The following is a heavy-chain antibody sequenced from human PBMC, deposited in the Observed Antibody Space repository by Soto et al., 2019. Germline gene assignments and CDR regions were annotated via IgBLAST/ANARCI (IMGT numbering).Heavy chain of an antibody. CDR3: AHGSGWLTHL. Sequence: QITLKESGPTVLKPTQTLRLTCTFSGFSLSSPALGVNWIRQPPGKALEWLALIYGDDDKQYSPSLRSRLTITKDTSKNQVVHTMTNMEPADTATYYCAHGSGWLTHLWCQGTGVSVSS. D-gene: IGHD6-19*01. V-gene: IGHV2-5*02. CDR1: GFSLSSPALG. J-gene: IGHJ4*02. CDR2: IYGDDDK.